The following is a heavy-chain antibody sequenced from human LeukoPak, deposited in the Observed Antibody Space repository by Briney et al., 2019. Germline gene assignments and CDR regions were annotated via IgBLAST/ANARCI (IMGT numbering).Heavy chain of an antibody. V-gene: IGHV1-69*05. CDR1: GGTFSSYA. Sequence: GASVKVSCKASGGTFSSYAISWVRQAPGQGLEWMGGIIPIFGTANYAQKFQGRVTITTDESTSTAYMELSSLRSDDTAVYYCARDREYSSSLSAFDIWGQGTMVTVSS. J-gene: IGHJ3*02. CDR2: IIPIFGTA. CDR3: ARDREYSSSLSAFDI. D-gene: IGHD6-6*01.